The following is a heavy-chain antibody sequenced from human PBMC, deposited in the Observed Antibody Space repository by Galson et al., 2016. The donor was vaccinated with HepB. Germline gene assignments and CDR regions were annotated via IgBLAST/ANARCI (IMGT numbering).Heavy chain of an antibody. CDR3: ARDLIH. J-gene: IGHJ4*02. V-gene: IGHV3-33*01. D-gene: IGHD3-16*01. CDR1: GFTFRSYA. CDR2: IWSDGSSI. Sequence: SLRLSCAASGFTFRSYAMHWVRQAPGKGLEWVAAIWSDGSSIFYGDSVKGRFTISRDNSKNTLYLQMNSLRAEDTAIYYCARDLIHWGQGTLVTVSS.